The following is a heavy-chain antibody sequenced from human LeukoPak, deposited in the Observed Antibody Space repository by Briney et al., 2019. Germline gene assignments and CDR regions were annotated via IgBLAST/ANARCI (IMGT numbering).Heavy chain of an antibody. J-gene: IGHJ5*02. Sequence: GESLRISCKGSGYSFTSYWISWVRQMPGKGLEWMGRIDPSDSYTNYSPSFQGHVTISADKSISTAYLQWSSLKASDTAMYHCAIGGTAAAGFNWFDPWGQGTLVTVSS. V-gene: IGHV5-10-1*01. D-gene: IGHD6-13*01. CDR2: IDPSDSYT. CDR1: GYSFTSYW. CDR3: AIGGTAAAGFNWFDP.